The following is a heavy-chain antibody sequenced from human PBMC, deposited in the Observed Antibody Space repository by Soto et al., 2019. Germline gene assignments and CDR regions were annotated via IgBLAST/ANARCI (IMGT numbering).Heavy chain of an antibody. CDR3: ARRLGPGSYHFGY. Sequence: EVQLVESGGGLVQPGGSLRLSCATSGFSFNTYWMHWIRQAPGTGLVWGSRISPDGSSTKYADSVKGRFSISRDNAKNTPSLHMDSLRDEDTAVYYAARRLGPGSYHFGYWGQGTLVTVSS. CDR1: GFSFNTYW. D-gene: IGHD3-10*01. J-gene: IGHJ4*02. CDR2: ISPDGSST. V-gene: IGHV3-74*01.